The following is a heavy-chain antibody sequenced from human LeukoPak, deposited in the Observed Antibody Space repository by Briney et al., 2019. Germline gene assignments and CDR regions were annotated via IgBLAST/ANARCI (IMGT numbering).Heavy chain of an antibody. CDR2: IIPIFGTA. V-gene: IGHV1-69*01. CDR1: GCTFSSYA. D-gene: IGHD2-2*01. Sequence: SVKVSCKASGCTFSSYAISWVRQAPGQGLEWMGGIIPIFGTANYAQKFPGRVTITADESTSTAYMELSSLRSKDPAVYYCARGVVVPAAISYYYYLDVWGKGTTVTVSS. J-gene: IGHJ6*03. CDR3: ARGVVVPAAISYYYYLDV.